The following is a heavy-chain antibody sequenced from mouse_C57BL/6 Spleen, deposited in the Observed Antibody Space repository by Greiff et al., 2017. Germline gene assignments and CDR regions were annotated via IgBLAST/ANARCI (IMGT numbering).Heavy chain of an antibody. CDR1: GYTFTSYW. J-gene: IGHJ2*01. CDR2: IDPSDSET. D-gene: IGHD3-2*02. CDR3: ARLDSSGYGGY. V-gene: IGHV1-52*01. Sequence: QVQLQQPGAELVRPGSSVKLSCKASGYTFTSYWMHWVKQRPIQGLEGIGNIDPSDSETHYNQKFKDKATLTVDKSSSTAYMQLSSLTSEDSAVYYCARLDSSGYGGYWGQGTTLTVSS.